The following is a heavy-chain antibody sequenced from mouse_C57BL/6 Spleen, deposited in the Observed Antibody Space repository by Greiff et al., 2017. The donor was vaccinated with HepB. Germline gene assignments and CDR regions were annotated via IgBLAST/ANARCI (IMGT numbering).Heavy chain of an antibody. CDR3: AKIYYDYDGWYFDV. V-gene: IGHV1-80*01. Sequence: VQLQQSGAELVKPGASVKISCKASGYAFSSYWMNWVKQRPGKGLEWIGQIYPGDGDTNYNGKFKGKATLTADKSSSTAYMQLSSLTSEDSAVYFCAKIYYDYDGWYFDVWGTGTTVTVSS. CDR2: IYPGDGDT. D-gene: IGHD2-4*01. J-gene: IGHJ1*03. CDR1: GYAFSSYW.